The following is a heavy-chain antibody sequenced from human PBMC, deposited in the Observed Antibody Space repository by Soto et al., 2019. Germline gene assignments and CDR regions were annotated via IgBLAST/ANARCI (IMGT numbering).Heavy chain of an antibody. CDR3: ARLEGLATISYYFDF. CDR2: IYYRGNA. J-gene: IGHJ4*02. Sequence: LHLQESGPGLVNPSETLSHTFSVSDLYIKSEKYHWRGTRQPPEKGVEWIGSIYYRGNAYYNPSLQTRVTISLDKSRSQFSLKLNSVTAADSAVYFCARLEGLATISYYFDFWGPGALVTVSS. D-gene: IGHD3-9*01. V-gene: IGHV4-39*01. CDR1: DLYIKSEKYH.